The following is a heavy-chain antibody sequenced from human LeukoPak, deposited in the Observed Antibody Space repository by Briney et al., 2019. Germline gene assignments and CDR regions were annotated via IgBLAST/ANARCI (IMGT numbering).Heavy chain of an antibody. V-gene: IGHV3-23*01. D-gene: IGHD2-2*01. CDR3: ARGPCSSTSCLTEINFDY. CDR2: MCGSAGCT. Sequence: GGSLRLSCAASGFTFNIYAMSWVRLAPGKGLQWVASMCGSAGCTYYADSVKGRFTISRDNSKNILYLQMNSLRAEDTAIYYCARGPCSSTSCLTEINFDYWGQGTLVTVSS. CDR1: GFTFNIYA. J-gene: IGHJ4*02.